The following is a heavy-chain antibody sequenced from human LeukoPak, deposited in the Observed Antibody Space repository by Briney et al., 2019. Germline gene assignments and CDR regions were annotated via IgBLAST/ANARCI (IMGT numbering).Heavy chain of an antibody. CDR3: ARNKNDYGGYSAFDI. V-gene: IGHV1-2*02. J-gene: IGHJ3*02. CDR2: INPNSGGT. CDR1: GYTFTSYG. Sequence: GATVKVSCKASGYTFTSYGISWVRQAPGQGLEWMGWINPNSGGTNYAQKFQGRVTMTRDTSISTAYMELSRLRSDDTAVYYCARNKNDYGGYSAFDIWGQGTMVTVSS. D-gene: IGHD4-23*01.